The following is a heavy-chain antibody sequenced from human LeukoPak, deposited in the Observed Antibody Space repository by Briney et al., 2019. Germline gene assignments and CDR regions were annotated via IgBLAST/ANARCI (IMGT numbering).Heavy chain of an antibody. CDR3: ARKCAGGSCYAFDY. D-gene: IGHD2-15*01. CDR2: ISSSSSYM. Sequence: GGSLRLSCAAFGFTFHTYVMNWVRQAPGKGLEWVSSISSSSSYMYYADSVQGRFTISRDNAKNSLYLEMNSLRAEDTAVYYCARKCAGGSCYAFDYWGQGTLVTVSS. J-gene: IGHJ4*02. CDR1: GFTFHTYV. V-gene: IGHV3-21*01.